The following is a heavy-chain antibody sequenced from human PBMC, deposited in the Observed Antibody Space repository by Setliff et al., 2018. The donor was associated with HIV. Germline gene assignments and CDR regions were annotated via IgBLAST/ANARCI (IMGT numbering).Heavy chain of an antibody. CDR3: ARTLIAAAGTFDY. V-gene: IGHV4-30-4*08. CDR1: GDSISTGNYY. J-gene: IGHJ4*02. Sequence: SETLSLTCTVSGDSISTGNYYLTWIRQPPGKGLEWIGHMWYDGRIFYTPSLKSRVTMSIDTSKNQFSLDLDSVTAADTAVYYCARTLIAAAGTFDYWGQGTMVTVSS. CDR2: MWYDGRI. D-gene: IGHD6-13*01.